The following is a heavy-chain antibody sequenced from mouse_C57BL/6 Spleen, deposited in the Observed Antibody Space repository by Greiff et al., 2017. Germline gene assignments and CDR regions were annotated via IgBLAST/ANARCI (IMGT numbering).Heavy chain of an antibody. CDR2: SYWDDDK. J-gene: IGHJ1*03. CDR1: GFSLSTSGMG. Sequence: QVTLKVCGPGILQSSQTLSLTCSFSGFSLSTSGMGVSWIRQPSGKGLEWLEHSYWDDDKRYNPSLKSRHTISKDTSRNQVFLKITSVDTADTATYYCARRQIPQWYFDVWGTGTTVTVSS. CDR3: ARRQIPQWYFDV. V-gene: IGHV8-12*01.